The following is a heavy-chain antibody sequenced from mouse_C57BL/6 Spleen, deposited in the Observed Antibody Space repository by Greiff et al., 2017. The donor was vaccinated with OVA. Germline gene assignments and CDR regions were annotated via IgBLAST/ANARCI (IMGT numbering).Heavy chain of an antibody. CDR1: GFTFSDYY. CDR3: ERVPKNWGFDY. J-gene: IGHJ2*01. CDR2: INYDGSST. D-gene: IGHD4-1*01. Sequence: EVMLVESEGGLVQPGSSMKLSCTASGFTFSDYYMAWVRQVPEKGLEWVANINYDGSSTYYLDSLKSRFIISRDNAKNILYLQMSSLKSEDTATYYCERVPKNWGFDYGGKGTILTVSS. V-gene: IGHV5-16*01.